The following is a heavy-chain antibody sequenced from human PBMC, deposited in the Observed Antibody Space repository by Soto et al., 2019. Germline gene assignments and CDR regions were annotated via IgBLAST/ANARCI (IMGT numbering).Heavy chain of an antibody. V-gene: IGHV1-2*02. Sequence: GASVKVSCTASGDTVTYYYIHLVRQAPGQGLEWMGWITPSTGGTNYAQNFRGRVNMTRDTSISTAYMELSSLRSDETAVYFCEKDMHNNWYTTFHIWGKGTLVTASS. CDR2: ITPSTGGT. CDR3: EKDMHNNWYTTFHI. D-gene: IGHD1-20*01. J-gene: IGHJ3*02. CDR1: GDTVTYYY.